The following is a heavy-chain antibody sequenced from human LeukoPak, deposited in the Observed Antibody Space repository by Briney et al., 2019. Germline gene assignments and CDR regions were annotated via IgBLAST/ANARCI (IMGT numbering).Heavy chain of an antibody. D-gene: IGHD1-26*01. CDR3: AKSAGQARYSGSYFDY. CDR2: ISSSSSYI. CDR1: GFTFSSYS. V-gene: IGHV3-21*01. J-gene: IGHJ4*02. Sequence: GGSLRLSCAASGFTFSSYSMNWVRQAPGKGLEWVSSISSSSSYIYYADSVKGRFTISRDNAKNSLYLQMNSLRAEDTAVYYCAKSAGQARYSGSYFDYWGQGTLVTVSS.